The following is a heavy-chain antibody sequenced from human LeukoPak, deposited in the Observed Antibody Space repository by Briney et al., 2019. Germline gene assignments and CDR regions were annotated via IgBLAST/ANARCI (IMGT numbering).Heavy chain of an antibody. J-gene: IGHJ4*02. CDR2: ISNDGDSE. CDR3: AKDGRGRTFFGDIEY. D-gene: IGHD3-10*01. V-gene: IGHV3-30*18. CDR1: GFSFSLYG. Sequence: PGGSLRLSCAASGFSFSLYGMHWVRQAPGKGPEWVAVISNDGDSEYYSDSVKGRFTISRDNAKDTLYLQMDSLRRDDTAVYFCAKDGRGRTFFGDIEYWGQGTLVAVSS.